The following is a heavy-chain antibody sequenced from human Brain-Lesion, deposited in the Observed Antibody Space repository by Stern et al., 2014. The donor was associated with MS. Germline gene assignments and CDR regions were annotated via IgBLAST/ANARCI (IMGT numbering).Heavy chain of an antibody. V-gene: IGHV4-4*02. CDR2: SDHSGST. J-gene: IGHJ4*02. CDR1: GGSISSSNW. Sequence: QVQLVQSGPGLVKPSGTLSLTCAVSGGSISSSNWGSWVRQSPGKGLEWIGESDHSGSTIYNPSLKSRVTVSVDTSKHRFSLNLRSVTAADPAVYFCARFPASRPHVFDSWGQGTLVTVSS. CDR3: ARFPASRPHVFDS. D-gene: IGHD6-13*01.